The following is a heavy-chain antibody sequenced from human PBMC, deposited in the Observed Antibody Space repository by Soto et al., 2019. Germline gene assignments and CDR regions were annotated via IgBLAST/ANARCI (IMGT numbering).Heavy chain of an antibody. J-gene: IGHJ4*02. CDR1: GYTFTGHY. CDR3: GRGRSGQIVVFY. V-gene: IGHV1-2*02. D-gene: IGHD1-26*01. Sequence: GASVKVSCKASGYTFTGHYIHWVRQTPEQGPEWMGEIGPESGATRYAQRFQGRVTMTRDMSITTVYMELNNLSPDDTAVYYCGRGRSGQIVVFYWGQGPPVTVYS. CDR2: IGPESGAT.